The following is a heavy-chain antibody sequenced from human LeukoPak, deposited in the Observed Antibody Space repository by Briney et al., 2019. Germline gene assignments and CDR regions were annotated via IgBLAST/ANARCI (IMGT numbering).Heavy chain of an antibody. Sequence: GASVKVSCKASGYKFTDDYMHWVRQAPGQGLEFMGWINPDSGFTNYAQKFKGRVTMTRDTSISTAYLEVRSLTSDDTAVYYCAPSTEAYTSWWQVWGQGTLVTVS. CDR2: INPDSGFT. V-gene: IGHV1-2*02. CDR3: APSTEAYTSWWQV. D-gene: IGHD3-16*01. J-gene: IGHJ4*02. CDR1: GYKFTDDY.